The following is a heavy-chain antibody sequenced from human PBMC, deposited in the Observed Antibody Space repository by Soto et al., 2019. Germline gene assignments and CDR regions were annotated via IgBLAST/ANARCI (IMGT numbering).Heavy chain of an antibody. CDR1: GYSFTSYW. D-gene: IGHD3-22*01. Sequence: PGESLKISWKGSGYSFTSYWIGWVRQMPGKGLEWMGIIYPGDSDTRYSPSFQGQVTISADKSISTAYLQWSSLKASDTAMYYCARRAQYYYDSSGYLEDAFDIWGQGTMVTVSS. V-gene: IGHV5-51*01. CDR2: IYPGDSDT. CDR3: ARRAQYYYDSSGYLEDAFDI. J-gene: IGHJ3*02.